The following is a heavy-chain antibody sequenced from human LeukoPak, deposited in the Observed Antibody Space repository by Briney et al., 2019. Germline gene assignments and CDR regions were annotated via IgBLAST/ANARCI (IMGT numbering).Heavy chain of an antibody. CDR2: IYPGDSDT. CDR1: GYSFTSYW. D-gene: IGHD2-21*02. V-gene: IGHV5-51*01. Sequence: GESLKISCKGSGYSFTSYWIGWVRQMPGKGLEWIGIIYPGDSDTTYSPSFQGLVTISADKSISTAYLQWSSLKASDTAIYYCARRTYCGGDCYYFDYWGQGTLVTVSS. J-gene: IGHJ4*02. CDR3: ARRTYCGGDCYYFDY.